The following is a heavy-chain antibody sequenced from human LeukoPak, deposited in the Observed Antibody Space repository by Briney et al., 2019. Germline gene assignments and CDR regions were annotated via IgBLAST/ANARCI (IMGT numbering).Heavy chain of an antibody. CDR2: SNGDGSST. J-gene: IGHJ3*02. CDR3: ARGGPPPVVGACDI. V-gene: IGHV3-74*01. CDR1: GFTFSSSW. Sequence: PGGSLRLSCAASGFTFSSSWMHWVRQAPGKGLVWVSRSNGDGSSTSYADSVKGRFTISRDNAKNTLYSQMNSLKVEDTAVYYCARGGPPPVVGACDIWGQGTVVTVSS. D-gene: IGHD2-15*01.